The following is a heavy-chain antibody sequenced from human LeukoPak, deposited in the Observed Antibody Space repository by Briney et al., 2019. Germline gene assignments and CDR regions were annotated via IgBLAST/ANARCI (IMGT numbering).Heavy chain of an antibody. CDR3: TLQFSSSPPFYYYYYMDV. CDR2: ISTYNGDT. V-gene: IGHV1-18*01. CDR1: GYTFTSYG. D-gene: IGHD6-13*01. J-gene: IGHJ6*03. Sequence: ASVKVSCKASGYTFTSYGISWVRQAPGQGLEWMGWISTYNGDTDYAQKLQGRVTMTTDTSTSTAYMELRSLRSDDTAVYYCTLQFSSSPPFYYYYYMDVWGKGTTVTVSS.